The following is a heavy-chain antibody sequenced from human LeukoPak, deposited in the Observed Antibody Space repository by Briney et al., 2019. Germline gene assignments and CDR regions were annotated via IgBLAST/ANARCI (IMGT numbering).Heavy chain of an antibody. D-gene: IGHD4-23*01. Sequence: SETLSLTCAVYGGSFSGYYWSWIRQPPGKGLEWIGYIYYSGSTNYNPSLKSRVTISVDTSKNQFSLKLSSVTAADTAVYYCARGSRWAHFDYWGQGTLVTVSS. CDR3: ARGSRWAHFDY. V-gene: IGHV4-59*01. CDR2: IYYSGST. J-gene: IGHJ4*02. CDR1: GGSFSGYY.